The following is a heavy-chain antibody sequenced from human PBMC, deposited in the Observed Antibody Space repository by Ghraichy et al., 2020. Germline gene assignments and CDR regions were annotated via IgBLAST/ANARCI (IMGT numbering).Heavy chain of an antibody. CDR3: ARERSLWFGELSPRFDY. J-gene: IGHJ4*02. CDR2: ISSSSSTI. Sequence: GGSLRLSCAASGFTFSSYSMNWVRQAPGKGLEWVSYISSSSSTIYYADSVKGRFTISRDNAKNSLYLQMNSLRDEDTAVYYCARERSLWFGELSPRFDYWGQGTLVTVSS. D-gene: IGHD3-10*01. CDR1: GFTFSSYS. V-gene: IGHV3-48*02.